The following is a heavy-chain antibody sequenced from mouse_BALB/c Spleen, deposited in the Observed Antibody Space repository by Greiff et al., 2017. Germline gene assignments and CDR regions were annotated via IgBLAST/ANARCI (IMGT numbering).Heavy chain of an antibody. V-gene: IGHV5-6-3*01. CDR2: INSNGGST. CDR1: GFTFSSYG. J-gene: IGHJ2*01. CDR3: ARGGYYYRYGGTAFDY. Sequence: EVMLVESGGGLVHPGGSLKLSCAASGFTFSSYGMSWVRQTPDKRLELVATINSNGGSTYYPDSVKGRFTISRDNAKNTLYLQMSSLKSEDTAMYYCARGGYYYRYGGTAFDYWGQGTTLTVSS. D-gene: IGHD2-14*01.